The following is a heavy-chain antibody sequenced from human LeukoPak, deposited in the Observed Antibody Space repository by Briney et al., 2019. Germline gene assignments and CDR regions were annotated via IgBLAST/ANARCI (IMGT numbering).Heavy chain of an antibody. V-gene: IGHV3-53*01. Sequence: GGSLRLSCAASGFNVTTNYMSWVRQAPGKGLEWVSVIYSGGTTYYADSVKGRFTISRDISKNTLSLQMNSLRAEDTAVYYCARGRRDGYNLGYCGQGTLVAVSS. D-gene: IGHD5-24*01. J-gene: IGHJ4*02. CDR2: IYSGGTT. CDR3: ARGRRDGYNLGY. CDR1: GFNVTTNY.